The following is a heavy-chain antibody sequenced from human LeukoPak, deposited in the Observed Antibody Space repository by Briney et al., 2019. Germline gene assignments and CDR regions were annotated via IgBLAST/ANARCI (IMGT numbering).Heavy chain of an antibody. CDR1: GFTFSSYA. CDR2: ISGSGGST. Sequence: GGSLRLSSAASGFTFSSYAMSWVRQAPGKGLEWVSAISGSGGSTYYADSVKGRFTISRDNSKNTLYLQMNSLRAEDTAVYYCAKIYTDYGDLLQDYWGQGTLVTVSS. J-gene: IGHJ4*02. D-gene: IGHD4-17*01. CDR3: AKIYTDYGDLLQDY. V-gene: IGHV3-23*01.